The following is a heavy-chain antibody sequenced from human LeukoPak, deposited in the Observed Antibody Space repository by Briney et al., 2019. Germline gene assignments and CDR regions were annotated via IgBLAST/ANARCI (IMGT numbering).Heavy chain of an antibody. CDR2: IRSKTDGGTT. J-gene: IGHJ4*02. Sequence: PGGSLRLSCEASGFTFSNAWMIWVRQAPGKGLEWVGRIRSKTDGGTTDYAAPVKGRFIISRDDSRNTLYLQMNSLKTEDTALYYCSTWADLYDYWGQGTLVTVSS. CDR3: STWADLYDY. V-gene: IGHV3-15*01. CDR1: GFTFSNAW.